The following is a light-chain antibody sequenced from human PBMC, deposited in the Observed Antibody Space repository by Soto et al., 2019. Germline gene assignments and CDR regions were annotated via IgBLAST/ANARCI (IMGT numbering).Light chain of an antibody. V-gene: IGLV2-8*01. CDR2: EVS. J-gene: IGLJ2*01. CDR3: SSYAGSMV. Sequence: QSALTQPPSASGSPGQSVTISCTGTSSDVGGYNYVSWYQQHPGKAPKLMIYEVSKRPSGVPDRFSGSKSGNTASLTVSGLQDEDEADYYCSSYAGSMVFGGGTKVTVL. CDR1: SSDVGGYNY.